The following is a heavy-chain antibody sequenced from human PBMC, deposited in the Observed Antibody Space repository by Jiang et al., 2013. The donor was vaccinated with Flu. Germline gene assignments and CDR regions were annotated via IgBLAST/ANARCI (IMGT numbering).Heavy chain of an antibody. J-gene: IGHJ4*02. CDR3: ATGPTTTSDY. Sequence: SCKASGYTFTTYSMHWVRQAPGQRLEWMGWINTVDGNTKYSQNFQGRVTISRDTSASTAYMELSSLKSEDTAVYYCATGPTTTSDYWGQGTLVTVFS. CDR2: INTVDGNT. CDR1: GYTFTTYS. D-gene: IGHD1-1*01. V-gene: IGHV1-3*04.